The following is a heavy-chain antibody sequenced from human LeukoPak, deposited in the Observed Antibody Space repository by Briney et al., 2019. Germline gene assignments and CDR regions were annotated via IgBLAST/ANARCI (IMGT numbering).Heavy chain of an antibody. CDR2: IGATGVST. J-gene: IGHJ4*02. CDR1: GFTFRNYA. Sequence: GGSLRLSCAASGFTFRNYAMTWVRQAPGKGLEWVSGIGATGVSTHYADSVRGRFTISRDNSKNSLYLQMNSLRVEDTAIYYCTIPGGRYWGQGTLVTVSS. CDR3: TIPGGRY. V-gene: IGHV3-23*01. D-gene: IGHD1-26*01.